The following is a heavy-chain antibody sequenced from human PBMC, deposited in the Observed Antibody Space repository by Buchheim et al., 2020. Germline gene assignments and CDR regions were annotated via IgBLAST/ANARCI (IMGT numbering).Heavy chain of an antibody. Sequence: EVQLVESGGGLVKPGGSLRLSCAASGFTFSSYSMNWVRQAPGKGLEWVSSISSSSSYIYYADSVKGRFTISRDNAKNSLYLQMNSLRAEDTAVYYCARVKPRAMAGPGAFDIWGQGT. J-gene: IGHJ3*02. V-gene: IGHV3-21*01. CDR2: ISSSSSYI. CDR1: GFTFSSYS. CDR3: ARVKPRAMAGPGAFDI. D-gene: IGHD6-19*01.